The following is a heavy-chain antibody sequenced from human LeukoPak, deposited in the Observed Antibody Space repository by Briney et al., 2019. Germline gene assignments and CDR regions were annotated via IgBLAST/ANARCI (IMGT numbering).Heavy chain of an antibody. CDR2: IYPGDSDT. CDR3: GRGSSNHYYYYMDV. D-gene: IGHD3-16*01. V-gene: IGHV5-51*03. Sequence: GETLKISCKGSGYSFTSYWIGWVRQMPGKGLEWMGIIYPGDSDTSYSPSFQGQVTISADKSIRTAYLQWSSLKASDTAMYYCGRGSSNHYYYYMDVWGKGTTVTVSS. CDR1: GYSFTSYW. J-gene: IGHJ6*03.